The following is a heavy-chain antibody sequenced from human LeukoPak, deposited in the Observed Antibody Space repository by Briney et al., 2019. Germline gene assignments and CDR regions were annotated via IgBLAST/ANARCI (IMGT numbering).Heavy chain of an antibody. CDR3: ARDYWGPPDY. CDR2: IKQDGSTK. J-gene: IGHJ4*02. V-gene: IGHV3-7*01. D-gene: IGHD7-27*01. Sequence: GGSLRLSCAASGFTFSTYWMSWVRQAPGKGLEWVANIKQDGSTKYYVDSVKGRFTISRDNAKNSLYLQMNSLRAADTAVYYCARDYWGPPDYWGQGTLVTVSS. CDR1: GFTFSTYW.